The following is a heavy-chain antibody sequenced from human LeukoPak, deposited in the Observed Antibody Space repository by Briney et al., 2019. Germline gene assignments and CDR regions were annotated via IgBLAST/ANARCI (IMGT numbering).Heavy chain of an antibody. J-gene: IGHJ4*02. CDR2: IKQDGSEK. D-gene: IGHD2-2*02. CDR3: AKDLVGYCSSTSCYTGFDY. CDR1: GFTFSSYW. V-gene: IGHV3-7*03. Sequence: GGSLRLSCAASGFTFSSYWMSWVRQAPGKGLEWVANIKQDGSEKYYVDSVKGRFTISRDNAKNSLYLQMNSLRAEDTALYYCAKDLVGYCSSTSCYTGFDYWGQGTLVTVSS.